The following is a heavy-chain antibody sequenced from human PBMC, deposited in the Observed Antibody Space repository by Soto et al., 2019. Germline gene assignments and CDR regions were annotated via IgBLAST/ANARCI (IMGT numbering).Heavy chain of an antibody. D-gene: IGHD2-2*01. V-gene: IGHV3-30*18. CDR2: ISYDGSNK. CDR1: GFTFSSYG. CDR3: AKALSPRLLFNYFDY. J-gene: IGHJ4*02. Sequence: GGSLRLSCAASGFTFSSYGMHWVRQAPGKGLEWVAVISYDGSNKYYADSVKGRFTISRDNSKNTLYLQMNSLRAEDTAVYYCAKALSPRLLFNYFDYWGQGTLVTVSS.